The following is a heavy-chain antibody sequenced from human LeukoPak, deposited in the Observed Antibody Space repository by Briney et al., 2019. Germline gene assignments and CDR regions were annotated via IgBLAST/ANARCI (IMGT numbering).Heavy chain of an antibody. V-gene: IGHV1-69*13. CDR1: GGTFSSYA. CDR3: ARDRGYCSSTSCYLNYYYGMDV. D-gene: IGHD2-2*01. J-gene: IGHJ6*04. Sequence: GASVKVSCKAPGGTFSSYAISWVRQAPGQGLEWMGGIIPIFGTANYAQKFQGRVTITAGESTSTAYMELSSLGSEDTAVYYCARDRGYCSSTSCYLNYYYGMDVWGKGTTVTVSS. CDR2: IIPIFGTA.